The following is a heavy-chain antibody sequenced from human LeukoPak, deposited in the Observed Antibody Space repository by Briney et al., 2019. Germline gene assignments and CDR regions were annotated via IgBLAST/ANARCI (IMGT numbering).Heavy chain of an antibody. CDR2: INPSGGST. CDR3: ARGEGGHYYDSSGSFDY. CDR1: GYTFTSYY. Sequence: ASVKVSCKASGYTFTSYYMHWVRQAPGQGLEWMGIINPSGGSTSYAQKFQGRVTMTRDMSTSTVYMELSSLRSEDTAVYYCARGEGGHYYDSSGSFDYWGQGTLVTVSS. J-gene: IGHJ4*02. D-gene: IGHD3-22*01. V-gene: IGHV1-46*01.